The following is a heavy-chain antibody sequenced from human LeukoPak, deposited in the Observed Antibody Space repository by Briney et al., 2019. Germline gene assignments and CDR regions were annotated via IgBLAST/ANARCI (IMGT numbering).Heavy chain of an antibody. CDR1: GGSISSSNW. J-gene: IGHJ4*02. D-gene: IGHD1-26*01. CDR2: IYHSGST. Sequence: PSETLSLTCTVSGGSISSSNWWSWVRQPPGKGLEWIGEIYHSGSTNYNPSLKSRVTISVDKSKNQFSLKLSSVTAADTAVYYCARVSSGATTVDYWGQGTLVTVSS. V-gene: IGHV4-4*02. CDR3: ARVSSGATTVDY.